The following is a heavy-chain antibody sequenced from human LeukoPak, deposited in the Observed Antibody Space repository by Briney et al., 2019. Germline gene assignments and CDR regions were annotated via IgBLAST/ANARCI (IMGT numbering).Heavy chain of an antibody. V-gene: IGHV3-74*01. CDR3: AREVEVVPATMGDYYYYYMDV. D-gene: IGHD2-2*01. CDR1: GFTISNHW. Sequence: GGSLRLSCAASGFTISNHWMHWVRQAPGKGLVWVSRINSDGRRTSYADSVKGRFTTSRDNAKNTLYLQMNSLRPDDTAVYYCAREVEVVPATMGDYYYYYMDVWGKGTTVTVSS. J-gene: IGHJ6*03. CDR2: INSDGRRT.